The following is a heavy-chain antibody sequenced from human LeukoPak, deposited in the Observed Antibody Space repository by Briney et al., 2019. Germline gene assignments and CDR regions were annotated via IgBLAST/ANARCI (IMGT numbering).Heavy chain of an antibody. CDR2: IDPSGGST. Sequence: ASVKVSCKASGYTFTGYYMHWVRQAPGQGLEWMGIIDPSGGSTTYPQKFQGRVTMTRDMSTRTVYMELSSLGYEDTAVYYCARARELGSKTKYYFDYWGQGTLVTVSS. J-gene: IGHJ4*02. CDR1: GYTFTGYY. V-gene: IGHV1-46*01. CDR3: ARARELGSKTKYYFDY. D-gene: IGHD1-7*01.